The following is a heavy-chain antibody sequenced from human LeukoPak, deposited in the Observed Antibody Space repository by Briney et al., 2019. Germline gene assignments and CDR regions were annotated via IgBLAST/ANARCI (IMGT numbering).Heavy chain of an antibody. D-gene: IGHD3-22*01. V-gene: IGHV1-69*01. CDR2: IIPIFGTA. J-gene: IGHJ4*02. CDR3: AGTGTKTYYYDSSGYYYD. CDR1: GGTFSSYA. Sequence: SVKVSCKASGGTFSSYAISWVRQAPGQGLEWMGGIIPIFGTANYAQKFQGRVTITADESTSTAYMELSSLRSEETAVYYCAGTGTKTYYYDSSGYYYDWGQGTLVTVSS.